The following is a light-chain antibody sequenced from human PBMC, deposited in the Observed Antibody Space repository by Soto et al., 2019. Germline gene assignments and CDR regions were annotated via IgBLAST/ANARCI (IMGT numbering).Light chain of an antibody. J-gene: IGKJ4*01. CDR2: AAS. CDR1: QDVSSW. Sequence: DIQMTQSPSSVSASVGDRVTITCRASQDVSSWLVWYQQKPGQAPKLLIYAASNLQSGVPSRFGGSGSGTDFTLTISSLQPEDSATYFCQQASTFPRTFGGGTKVDIK. CDR3: QQASTFPRT. V-gene: IGKV1-12*01.